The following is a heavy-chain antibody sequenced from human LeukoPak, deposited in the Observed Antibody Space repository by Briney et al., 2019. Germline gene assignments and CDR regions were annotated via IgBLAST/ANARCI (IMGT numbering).Heavy chain of an antibody. V-gene: IGHV1-69*06. Sequence: ASVKVSCKASGGTFSSYAISWVRQAPGQGLEWMGGIIPIFGTANYAQKFQGRVTMTEDTSTDTAYMELSSLRSEDTAVYYCATGPNYDSSGYPVNYWGQGTLVTVSS. CDR2: IIPIFGTA. CDR3: ATGPNYDSSGYPVNY. CDR1: GGTFSSYA. J-gene: IGHJ4*02. D-gene: IGHD3-22*01.